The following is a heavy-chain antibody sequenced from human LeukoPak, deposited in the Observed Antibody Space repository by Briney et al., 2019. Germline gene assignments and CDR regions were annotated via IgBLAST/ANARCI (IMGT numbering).Heavy chain of an antibody. V-gene: IGHV4-59*01. D-gene: IGHD6-13*01. CDR2: IYYSGST. CDR1: GGSISSYY. J-gene: IGHJ6*02. Sequence: NTSETLSLTCTVSGGSISSYYWSWIRQPPGKGLEWIGYIYYSGSTNYNPSLKSRVTISVDTSKNQFSLKLSSVTAADTAVYYCARGTLSWYSNYYYGMDVWGQGTTVTVSS. CDR3: ARGTLSWYSNYYYGMDV.